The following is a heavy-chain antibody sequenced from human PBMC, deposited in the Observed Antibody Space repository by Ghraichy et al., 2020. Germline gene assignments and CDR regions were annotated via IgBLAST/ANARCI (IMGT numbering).Heavy chain of an antibody. CDR2: ISGSGGST. V-gene: IGHV3-23*01. Sequence: GGSLRLSCAASGFTFSSYAMSWVRQAPGKGLEWVSAISGSGGSTYYADSVKGRFTISRDNSKNTLYLQMNSLRAEDTAVYYWAKDRPDYDYVWGSYRTRDYYWVQGTLVTVSS. D-gene: IGHD3-16*02. CDR3: AKDRPDYDYVWGSYRTRDYY. J-gene: IGHJ4*02. CDR1: GFTFSSYA.